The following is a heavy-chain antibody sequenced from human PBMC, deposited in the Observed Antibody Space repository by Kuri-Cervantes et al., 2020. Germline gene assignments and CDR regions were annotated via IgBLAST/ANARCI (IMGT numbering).Heavy chain of an antibody. D-gene: IGHD6-13*01. CDR1: GYSISSGYF. CDR2: MCHSGST. J-gene: IGHJ4*02. V-gene: IGHV4-38-2*01. CDR3: ASSSWYHRGRFDY. Sequence: SETLSLTCAVSGYSISSGYFWGWIRQPPGKGLEWIGDMCHSGSTYYNPSLKSRVTISVDTSKNQFSLKLSSVTAADTAVYYCASSSWYHRGRFDYWGQGTLVTVSS.